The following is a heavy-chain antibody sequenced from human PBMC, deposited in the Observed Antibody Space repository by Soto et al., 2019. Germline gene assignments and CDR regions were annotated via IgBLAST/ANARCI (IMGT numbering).Heavy chain of an antibody. D-gene: IGHD2-21*01. CDR3: AGRSTSGGGDYFDY. Sequence: GESLKISCKGSGNRFNTYWSGWVRQMPGKGLEWMGIIYPGDSDTRYSPSVRGLVTISADKSVSSAYLQWSSLKASDTAIYYCAGRSTSGGGDYFDYWGQGTLVTVSS. V-gene: IGHV5-51*01. CDR1: GNRFNTYW. J-gene: IGHJ4*02. CDR2: IYPGDSDT.